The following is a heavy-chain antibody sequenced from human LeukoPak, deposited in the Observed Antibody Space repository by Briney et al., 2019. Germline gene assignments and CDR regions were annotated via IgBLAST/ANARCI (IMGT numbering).Heavy chain of an antibody. J-gene: IGHJ4*02. Sequence: ASVKVSCKASGYTFTGYYMHWVRQAPGQGLEWMEIINPSGGSTGYSQKFQGRVTLTRDMSTSTVYMELSSLRSEDTAVYYCARDRDWNYDRAFDYWGQGTLVTVSS. D-gene: IGHD1-7*01. CDR1: GYTFTGYY. CDR3: ARDRDWNYDRAFDY. V-gene: IGHV1-46*01. CDR2: INPSGGST.